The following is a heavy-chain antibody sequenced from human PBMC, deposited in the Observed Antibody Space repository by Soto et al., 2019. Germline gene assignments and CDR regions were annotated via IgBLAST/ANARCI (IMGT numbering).Heavy chain of an antibody. CDR3: AGFGVGDRDDK. D-gene: IGHD2-8*01. CDR2: ISHSETT. Sequence: QVRLQESGPGLVKASQTLSLTCSVSGSYITSGDYHWTWIRLAPGKGLEWIGYISHSETTYYSPALKNRIIISSDFSMNQFSLRLNSVTAADTAVYFCAGFGVGDRDDKWGQGTLVTVSS. J-gene: IGHJ4*02. CDR1: GSYITSGDYH. V-gene: IGHV4-30-4*01.